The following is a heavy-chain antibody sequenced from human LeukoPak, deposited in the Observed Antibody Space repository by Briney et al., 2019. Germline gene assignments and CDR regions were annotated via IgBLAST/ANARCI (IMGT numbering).Heavy chain of an antibody. D-gene: IGHD3-22*01. Sequence: GGSLRLSCAASGFTFSSYAMTWVRQAPGKGLEWVSAISGSGGSTYYAESVKGRFTISRDNSKNTLYLQMNSLRAEDTAVCYCAKMYYYESSGYSLGAYWGQGTLVTVSS. CDR2: ISGSGGST. CDR3: AKMYYYESSGYSLGAY. V-gene: IGHV3-23*01. J-gene: IGHJ4*02. CDR1: GFTFSSYA.